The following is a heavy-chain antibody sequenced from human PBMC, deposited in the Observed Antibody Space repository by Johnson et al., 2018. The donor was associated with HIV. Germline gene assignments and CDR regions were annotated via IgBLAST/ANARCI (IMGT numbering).Heavy chain of an antibody. Sequence: VQLVESGGGVVQPGRSLRLSCAASGFTFSSYGMHWVRQAPGKGLEWVSGINWNGGSTGYADSVKGRSTISRDNAKNALYLQMNSLRAEDTALYYCVRVAYYYDSSGYSAFDIWGQGTMVTVSS. V-gene: IGHV3-20*04. CDR2: INWNGGST. CDR3: VRVAYYYDSSGYSAFDI. CDR1: GFTFSSYG. J-gene: IGHJ3*02. D-gene: IGHD3-22*01.